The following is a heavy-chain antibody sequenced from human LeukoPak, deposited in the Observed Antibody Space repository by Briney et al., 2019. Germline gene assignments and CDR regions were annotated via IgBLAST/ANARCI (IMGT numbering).Heavy chain of an antibody. Sequence: SETLSLTCAVSGGSFGSSKYLWGWIRQPPGKELDWIGSISYSGNTDYNPSLKSRVTLSVDTSKNQFSLKLTSVTAADSAVYYCAGLGVMVLVYQSESWGQGTPVTVSS. CDR3: AGLGVMVLVYQSES. J-gene: IGHJ1*01. CDR2: ISYSGNT. CDR1: GGSFGSSKYL. D-gene: IGHD2-8*01. V-gene: IGHV4-39*07.